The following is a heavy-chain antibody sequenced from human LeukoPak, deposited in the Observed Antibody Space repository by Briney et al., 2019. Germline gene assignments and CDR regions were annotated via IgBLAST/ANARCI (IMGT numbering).Heavy chain of an antibody. CDR3: AKTRPLDSSSWSHGDY. CDR1: GFTFSSYA. V-gene: IGHV3-23*01. J-gene: IGHJ4*02. CDR2: IRGSGDST. Sequence: PGGSLRLSCAASGFTFSSYAMSWVRQAPGKGLEWVPAIRGSGDSTYYGDSVKGRCTISRDNSKNTLYLQMNSLRAEDTAVYYCAKTRPLDSSSWSHGDYWGQGTLVTVSS. D-gene: IGHD6-13*01.